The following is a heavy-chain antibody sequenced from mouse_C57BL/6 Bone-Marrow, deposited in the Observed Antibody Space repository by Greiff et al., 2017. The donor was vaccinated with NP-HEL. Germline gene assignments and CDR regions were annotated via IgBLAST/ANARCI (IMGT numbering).Heavy chain of an antibody. Sequence: QVQLQQSGAELAKPGASVKLSCKASGYTFTSYWMHWVKQRPGQGLEWIGYINPSSGYTKYNQKFKDKATLTADKSSSTAYMQLSSLTYEDSAVYDCARWRTMVTNAMDYWGQGTSVTVSS. CDR1: GYTFTSYW. CDR2: INPSSGYT. J-gene: IGHJ4*01. V-gene: IGHV1-7*01. CDR3: ARWRTMVTNAMDY. D-gene: IGHD2-2*01.